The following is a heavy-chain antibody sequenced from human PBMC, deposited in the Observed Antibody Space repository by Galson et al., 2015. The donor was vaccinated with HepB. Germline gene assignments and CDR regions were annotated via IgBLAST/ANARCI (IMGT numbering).Heavy chain of an antibody. D-gene: IGHD2-2*01. Sequence: SLRLSCAASGFTFSTYAMHWVRQAPGKGLEWVAVMSYDGTNRRNADSVKGRFTISRDHSKNPLSLQMDSLRPEDTAVYYCARAASAHFSRYQPIAESFYYGMDVWGQGTTVTLSS. CDR3: ARAASAHFSRYQPIAESFYYGMDV. CDR2: MSYDGTNR. CDR1: GFTFSTYA. V-gene: IGHV3-30-3*01. J-gene: IGHJ6*02.